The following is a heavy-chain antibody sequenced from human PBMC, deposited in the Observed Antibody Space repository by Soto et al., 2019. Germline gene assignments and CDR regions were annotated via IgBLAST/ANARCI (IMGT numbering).Heavy chain of an antibody. CDR3: AKGSTTVFY. V-gene: IGHV3-30*18. CDR1: GFTFISYG. Sequence: GSLRLSCAASGFTFISYGMRWVRQAPGKGLEWVAVISYDGSNKYYADSVKGRFTISRDNSKNTLYLQMNSLRAEDTAVYYCAKGSTTVFYWGQGTLVTVSS. J-gene: IGHJ4*02. CDR2: ISYDGSNK. D-gene: IGHD4-17*01.